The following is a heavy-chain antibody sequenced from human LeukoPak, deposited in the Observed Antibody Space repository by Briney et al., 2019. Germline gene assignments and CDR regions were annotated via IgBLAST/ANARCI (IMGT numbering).Heavy chain of an antibody. Sequence: SETLSLTCTVSGGSISSSSYYWGWIRQPPGKGLEWIGSIYYSGSTYYNPSLKSRVTTSVDTSKNQFSLKLSSVTAADTAVYYCARSYDSSGYYLVYWGQGTLVTVSS. CDR2: IYYSGST. D-gene: IGHD3-22*01. CDR3: ARSYDSSGYYLVY. CDR1: GGSISSSSYY. J-gene: IGHJ4*02. V-gene: IGHV4-39*01.